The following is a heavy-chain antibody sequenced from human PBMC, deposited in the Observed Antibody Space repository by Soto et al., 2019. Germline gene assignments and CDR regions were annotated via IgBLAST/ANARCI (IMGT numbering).Heavy chain of an antibody. CDR3: ARDSPPVDS. Sequence: QVQLVQSGAEVKKPGASVKVSCKASGYTFSSYAISWVRQAPGQGLEWMGWISAYNGNTKYAQKLQGRVTMTTDTTTSTAHLELRSLSTDDTAVYYCARDSPPVDSWGQGTLVTVSS. J-gene: IGHJ4*02. CDR2: ISAYNGNT. V-gene: IGHV1-18*01. CDR1: GYTFSSYA.